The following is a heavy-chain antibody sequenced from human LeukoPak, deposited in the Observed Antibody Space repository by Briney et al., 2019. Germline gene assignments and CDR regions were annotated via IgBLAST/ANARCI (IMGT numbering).Heavy chain of an antibody. CDR1: GYTFTSYD. D-gene: IGHD3-10*01. V-gene: IGHV1-8*01. Sequence: GASVKVSCKASGYTFTSYDINWVRQATGQGLEWMGWMNPNSGNTGYAQKFQGRVTMTEDTSTDTAYMELSSLRSEDTAVYYCATAKHDVLLWFGELSRIFDYWGQGTLVTVSS. J-gene: IGHJ4*02. CDR3: ATAKHDVLLWFGELSRIFDY. CDR2: MNPNSGNT.